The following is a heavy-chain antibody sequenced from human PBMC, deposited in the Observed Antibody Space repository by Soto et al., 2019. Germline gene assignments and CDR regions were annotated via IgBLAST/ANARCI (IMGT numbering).Heavy chain of an antibody. CDR1: GFTFSSFS. Sequence: EVHLVESGGGLVQPGGSLRLSCAASGFTFSSFSMNWVRQAPGKGLEWISYISSSSNYIYYADSVKGRFTISRDNAEASLSLQLSSLTHEDTAVYYCAREGYRDLDHWGQGTLVTVSS. CDR3: AREGYRDLDH. V-gene: IGHV3-48*02. J-gene: IGHJ4*02. CDR2: ISSSSNYI. D-gene: IGHD5-12*01.